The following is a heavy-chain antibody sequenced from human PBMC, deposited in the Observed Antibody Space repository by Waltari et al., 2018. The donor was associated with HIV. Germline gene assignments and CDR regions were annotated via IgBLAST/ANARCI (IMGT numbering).Heavy chain of an antibody. V-gene: IGHV3-21*01. D-gene: IGHD1-7*01. J-gene: IGHJ6*02. CDR3: ARDRTYAPAMDV. CDR1: GFTFSSYS. Sequence: EVQLVESGGGLVKPWGSLRLSCAASGFTFSSYSMNWVRQAPGKGLEWVSSISSSSSYIYYADSVKGRFTISRDNAKNSLYLQMNSLRAEDTAVYYCARDRTYAPAMDVWGQGTTVTVSS. CDR2: ISSSSSYI.